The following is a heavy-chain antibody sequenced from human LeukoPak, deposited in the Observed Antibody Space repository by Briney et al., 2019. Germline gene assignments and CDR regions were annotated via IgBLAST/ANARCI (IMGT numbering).Heavy chain of an antibody. CDR1: GFTFSSYA. CDR3: ARDRDWGSVNNFDY. V-gene: IGHV3-48*04. Sequence: GGSLRLSCAASGFTFSSYAMSWVRQAPGKGLEWVSYISSSGSTIYYADSVKGRFTISRDNAKNSLYLQMNSLRAEDTAVYYCARDRDWGSVNNFDYWGQGTLVTVSS. J-gene: IGHJ4*02. CDR2: ISSSGSTI. D-gene: IGHD7-27*01.